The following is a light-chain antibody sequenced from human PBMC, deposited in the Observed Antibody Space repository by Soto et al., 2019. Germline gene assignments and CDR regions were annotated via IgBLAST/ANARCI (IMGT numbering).Light chain of an antibody. CDR3: TSHTTSTTLPVV. J-gene: IGLJ2*01. CDR2: EVS. Sequence: QSVLTQPASVSGSPGQSITLSCTGTSSDVGAYDYVSWYQQHPGRAPKLIIFEVSNRPSGVSNRFSGSKSANTASLTISGLQAEDEAHYYCTSHTTSTTLPVVFGGGTQLTVL. CDR1: SSDVGAYDY. V-gene: IGLV2-14*01.